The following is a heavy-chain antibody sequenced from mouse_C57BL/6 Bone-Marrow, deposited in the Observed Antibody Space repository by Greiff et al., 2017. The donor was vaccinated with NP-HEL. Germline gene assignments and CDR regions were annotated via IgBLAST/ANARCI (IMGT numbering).Heavy chain of an antibody. CDR3: ARDPYGNYGMDY. Sequence: EVKVVESEGGLVQPGSSMKLSCTASGFTFSDYYMAWVRQVPEKGLEWVANINYDGSSTYYLDSLKNRFIISRDNAKNILYLQMSSLKSEDTATYYCARDPYGNYGMDYWGQGTSVTVSS. CDR1: GFTFSDYY. CDR2: INYDGSST. D-gene: IGHD2-1*01. J-gene: IGHJ4*01. V-gene: IGHV5-16*01.